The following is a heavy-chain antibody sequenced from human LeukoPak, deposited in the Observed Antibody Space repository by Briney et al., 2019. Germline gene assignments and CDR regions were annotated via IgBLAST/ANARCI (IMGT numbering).Heavy chain of an antibody. Sequence: GGSLRLSCAASGFTFSTYWMSWVRQAPGRGLEWVANIKNDGSEKYYVDSVKGRFTISRENAKNSLYLQMNSLRAEDTAIYYCVTGRFYNGGQGTLVTVSS. CDR3: VTGRFYN. CDR1: GFTFSTYW. V-gene: IGHV3-7*01. CDR2: IKNDGSEK. J-gene: IGHJ4*02.